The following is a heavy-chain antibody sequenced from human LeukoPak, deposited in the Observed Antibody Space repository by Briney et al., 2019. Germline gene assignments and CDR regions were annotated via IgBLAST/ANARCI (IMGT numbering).Heavy chain of an antibody. CDR1: GFTFSSYW. Sequence: GGSLRLSCAASGFTFSSYWMHWVRQAPGKGLVWVSRINSDGSSTSYADSVKGRFTISRDNAKNTLYLQMNSLRAEDTAVYHCARLVPVAAAPLDYWGQGTLVTVSS. CDR2: INSDGSST. CDR3: ARLVPVAAAPLDY. J-gene: IGHJ4*02. D-gene: IGHD6-19*01. V-gene: IGHV3-74*01.